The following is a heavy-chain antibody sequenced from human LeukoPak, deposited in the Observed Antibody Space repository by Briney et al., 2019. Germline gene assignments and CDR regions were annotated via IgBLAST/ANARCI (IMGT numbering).Heavy chain of an antibody. Sequence: SQTLSPTCTVAGGSITRYYWSWIRQPPGGGLEWIGHIYYTGSTDSNPPPTSRVTISLDTSKNQCSLRRYSVTPAATPVYYCARDVARQLNTGYYFYMDIWGKGTTVTVSS. J-gene: IGHJ6*03. CDR3: ARDVARQLNTGYYFYMDI. CDR1: GGSITRYY. CDR2: IYYTGST. V-gene: IGHV4-59*12. D-gene: IGHD5-18*01.